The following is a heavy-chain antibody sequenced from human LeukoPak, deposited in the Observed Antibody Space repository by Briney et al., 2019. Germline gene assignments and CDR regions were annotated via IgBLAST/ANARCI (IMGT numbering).Heavy chain of an antibody. CDR3: ARETGTAMATFDY. Sequence: GGSLRLSCAASGFTFSSYAMHWVRQAPGKGLEWVAVISYDGSNKYYADSVKGRFTISRDNSKNTLYLQMNSLRAEDTAVYYCARETGTAMATFDYWGQGTLVTVSS. J-gene: IGHJ4*02. CDR1: GFTFSSYA. V-gene: IGHV3-30*04. D-gene: IGHD5-18*01. CDR2: ISYDGSNK.